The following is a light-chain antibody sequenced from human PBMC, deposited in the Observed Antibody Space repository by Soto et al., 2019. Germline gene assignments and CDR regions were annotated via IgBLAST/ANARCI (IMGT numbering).Light chain of an antibody. CDR3: QQYDNLYT. Sequence: DIQMTQSPSSLSASVGDRVTITCQASQDISNYLNWYQQKPGKAPKLLIYDASNLETGVPSRFSGSGSGTDFTFTISSLQPEDIATYYCQQYDNLYTFG. CDR2: DAS. J-gene: IGKJ2*01. CDR1: QDISNY. V-gene: IGKV1-33*01.